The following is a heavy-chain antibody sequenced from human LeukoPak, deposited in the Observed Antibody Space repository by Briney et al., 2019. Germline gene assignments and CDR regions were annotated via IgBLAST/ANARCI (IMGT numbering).Heavy chain of an antibody. CDR2: ISSRSSYI. V-gene: IGHV3-21*01. J-gene: IGHJ3*02. Sequence: GGSLRLSCAASGFTFSSYSMNWVRQAPGKGLEWVSSISSRSSYIYYADSVKGRFTISRDNAKNSLYLQMNSLRAEDTAVYYCARELREHTLEPAAPFEDAFDIWGQGTMVTVSS. D-gene: IGHD2-2*01. CDR1: GFTFSSYS. CDR3: ARELREHTLEPAAPFEDAFDI.